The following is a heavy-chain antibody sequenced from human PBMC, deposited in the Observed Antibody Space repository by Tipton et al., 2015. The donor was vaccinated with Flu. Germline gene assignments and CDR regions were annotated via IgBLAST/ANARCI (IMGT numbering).Heavy chain of an antibody. CDR1: GGSISSGSYY. CDR2: IYTSGST. D-gene: IGHD3-22*01. CDR3: AREGFDSSGYRAGDAFDI. V-gene: IGHV4-61*02. J-gene: IGHJ3*02. Sequence: TLSLTCTVSGGSISSGSYYWSWIRQPAGKGLEWIGRIYTSGSTNYNPSLKRRVTISVDTSKTQFSLKLSSVTAADTAVYYCAREGFDSSGYRAGDAFDIWGQGTMVTVSS.